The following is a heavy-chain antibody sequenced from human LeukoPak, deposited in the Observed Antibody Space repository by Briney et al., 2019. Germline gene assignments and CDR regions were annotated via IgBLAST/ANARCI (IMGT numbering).Heavy chain of an antibody. CDR1: GFTFSSYA. CDR3: AKGATMIVVVITAYFDY. D-gene: IGHD3-22*01. J-gene: IGHJ4*02. V-gene: IGHV3-23*01. CDR2: ISGSGGST. Sequence: PGGSLRLSCAASGFTFSSYAISWVRQAPGKGLEWVSAISGSGGSTYYADSVKGRFTISRDNSKNTLYLQMNSLRAEDTAVYYCAKGATMIVVVITAYFDYWGQGTLVTVSS.